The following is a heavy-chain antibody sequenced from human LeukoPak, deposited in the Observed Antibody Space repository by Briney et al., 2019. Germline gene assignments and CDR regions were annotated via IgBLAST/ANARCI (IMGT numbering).Heavy chain of an antibody. CDR1: GGSISSGSYY. Sequence: SETLPLTCTVSGGSISSGSYYWSWIRQPAGKGLEWIGRVYTSGGTNYNPSLKNRVTISVDTSKNQVSLNLTSVTAADTAVYFCARDRMGGSNYLNWFDLWGQGTLVTVSS. J-gene: IGHJ5*02. CDR3: ARDRMGGSNYLNWFDL. D-gene: IGHD1-26*01. CDR2: VYTSGGT. V-gene: IGHV4-61*02.